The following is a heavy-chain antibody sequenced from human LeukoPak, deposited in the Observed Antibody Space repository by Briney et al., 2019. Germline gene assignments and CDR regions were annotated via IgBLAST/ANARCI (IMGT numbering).Heavy chain of an antibody. CDR2: IYPGDSDT. CDR1: GSRFTSYW. J-gene: IGHJ4*02. D-gene: IGHD3-3*01. V-gene: IGHV5-51*01. CDR3: ARQKYGFWSGYPFDY. Sequence: GASLEISFQGSGSRFTSYWIGWVRPMPGKGLGWMGIIYPGDSDTRYSPSFQGQVTISADKSISTAYLQWSSLKASDTAMYYCARQKYGFWSGYPFDYWGQGTLVTVSS.